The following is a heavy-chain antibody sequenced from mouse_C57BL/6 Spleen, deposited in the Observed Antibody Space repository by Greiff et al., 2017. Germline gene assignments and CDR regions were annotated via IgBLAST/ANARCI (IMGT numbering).Heavy chain of an antibody. CDR1: GYTFTSYW. CDR2: IHPSDSDT. D-gene: IGHD2-4*01. J-gene: IGHJ2*01. CDR3: AINDYDLKCYFDY. Sequence: VQLQQSGAELVKPGASVKVSCKASGYTFTSYWMHWVKQRPGQGLEWIGMIHPSDSDTNYNQKFKGKATLTVDKSSSTAYMQVSSLTSEDSAVYCCAINDYDLKCYFDYWGQGTTLTVSS. V-gene: IGHV1-74*01.